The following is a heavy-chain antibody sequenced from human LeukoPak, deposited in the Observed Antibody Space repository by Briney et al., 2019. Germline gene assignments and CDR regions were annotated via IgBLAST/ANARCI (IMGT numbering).Heavy chain of an antibody. D-gene: IGHD6-13*01. CDR3: AREIHSSPIYYYYYMDV. J-gene: IGHJ6*03. CDR1: GGSISSYY. Sequence: SETLSLTCTVSGGSISSYYWSWIWQPAGKGLEWIGRIYTSGSTNYNPSLKSRVTMSVDTSKNQFSLKLSSVTAADTAVYYCAREIHSSPIYYYYYMDVWGKGTTGTVSS. V-gene: IGHV4-4*07. CDR2: IYTSGST.